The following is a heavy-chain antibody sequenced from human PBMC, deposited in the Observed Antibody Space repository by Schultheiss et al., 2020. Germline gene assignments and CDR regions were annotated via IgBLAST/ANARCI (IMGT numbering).Heavy chain of an antibody. Sequence: GGSLRLSCAASGFTFSSYAMSWVRQAPGKGLEWVAVISYDGSNKYYADSVKGRFTISRDNSKNTLYLQMNSLRAEDTAVYYCARDRHGDYVFGVVQDYWGQGTLVTVSS. CDR1: GFTFSSYA. V-gene: IGHV3-30-3*01. D-gene: IGHD4-17*01. J-gene: IGHJ4*02. CDR2: ISYDGSNK. CDR3: ARDRHGDYVFGVVQDY.